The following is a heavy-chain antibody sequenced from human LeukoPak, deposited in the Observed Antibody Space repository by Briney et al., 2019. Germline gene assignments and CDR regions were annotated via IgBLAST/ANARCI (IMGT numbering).Heavy chain of an antibody. CDR2: IYHSGST. CDR1: GYSISSGYY. CDR3: ARGDTAMVSYRFDP. V-gene: IGHV4-38-2*01. J-gene: IGHJ5*02. D-gene: IGHD5-18*01. Sequence: SETLSLTCAVSGYSISSGYYWGWIRQPPGKGLEWIGSIYHSGSTYYNPSLKSRVTISVDTSKNQFSLKLNSVTAADTAVYYCARGDTAMVSYRFDPWGQGTLVTVSS.